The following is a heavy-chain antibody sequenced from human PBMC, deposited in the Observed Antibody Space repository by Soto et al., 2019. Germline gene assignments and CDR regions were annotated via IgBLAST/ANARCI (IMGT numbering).Heavy chain of an antibody. V-gene: IGHV4-30-2*01. D-gene: IGHD5-12*01. J-gene: IGHJ4*02. Sequence: SETLSLTCAVSGGSIGSGGYSWSWIRQPPGKGLEWIGYIYHSGSTYYNPSLRSRVTISVDRSKNQFSLKLSSVTAADTAVYYCARGGDGYESYYFDYWGQGTLVTVSS. CDR2: IYHSGST. CDR1: GGSIGSGGYS. CDR3: ARGGDGYESYYFDY.